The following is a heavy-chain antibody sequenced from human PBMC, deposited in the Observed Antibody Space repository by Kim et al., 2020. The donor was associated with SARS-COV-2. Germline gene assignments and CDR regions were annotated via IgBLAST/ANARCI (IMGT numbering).Heavy chain of an antibody. Sequence: GGSLRLSCAGSGFTFRNFAMTWVRQAPGRGLEWVSLISDSGSSTYYADSVKGRFTVSRDTSKNTMYLQMQSLRADDTAVYYCARSDCGGDCRKPDFWGQGTLVSVSP. CDR3: ARSDCGGDCRKPDF. J-gene: IGHJ4*02. CDR2: ISDSGSST. V-gene: IGHV3-23*01. D-gene: IGHD2-21*02. CDR1: GFTFRNFA.